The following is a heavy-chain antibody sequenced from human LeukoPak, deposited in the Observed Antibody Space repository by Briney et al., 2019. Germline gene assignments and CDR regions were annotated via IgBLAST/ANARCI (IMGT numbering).Heavy chain of an antibody. CDR2: ISYDGSNK. J-gene: IGHJ4*02. CDR3: ARGGYFDY. CDR1: GFTFSSYA. V-gene: IGHV3-30-3*01. Sequence: GGSLRLSCAASGFTFSSYAMHWVRRAPGKGLEWVAVISYDGSNKYYADSVKGRFTISRDNSKNTLYLQMNSLRAEDTAVYYCARGGYFDYWGQGTLVTVSS.